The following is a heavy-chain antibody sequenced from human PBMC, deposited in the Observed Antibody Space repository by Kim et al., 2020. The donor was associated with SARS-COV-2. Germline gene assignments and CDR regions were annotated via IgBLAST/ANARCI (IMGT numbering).Heavy chain of an antibody. CDR2: INPSGGST. V-gene: IGHV1-46*01. D-gene: IGHD3-10*01. J-gene: IGHJ6*02. Sequence: ASVKVSCKASGYTFTSYYMHWVRQAPGQGLEWMGIINPSGGSTSYAQKFQGRVTMTRDTSTSTVYMELSSQRSEDTAVYYCAREINYGSGSSYLRYYYYGMDVWGQGTTVTVSS. CDR1: GYTFTSYY. CDR3: AREINYGSGSSYLRYYYYGMDV.